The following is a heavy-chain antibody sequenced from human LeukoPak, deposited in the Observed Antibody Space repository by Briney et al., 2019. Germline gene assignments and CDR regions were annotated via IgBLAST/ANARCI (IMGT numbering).Heavy chain of an antibody. CDR2: IYYSGGT. CDR3: ARRAAAVGTYYMDV. Sequence: SETLSLTCTVSGGSINSYYWNWIRQPPGKGLEWIGYIYYSGGTNYNPSLKSRVTIAVDTSKNQFSLKLSSVAAADTAVYYCARRAAAVGTYYMDVWGKGTTVTASS. D-gene: IGHD6-13*01. J-gene: IGHJ6*03. CDR1: GGSINSYY. V-gene: IGHV4-59*01.